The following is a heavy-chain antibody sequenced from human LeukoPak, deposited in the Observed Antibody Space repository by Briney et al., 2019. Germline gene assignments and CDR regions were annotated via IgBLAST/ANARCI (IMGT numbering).Heavy chain of an antibody. V-gene: IGHV3-21*04. CDR1: GFTFSSYS. CDR2: ISRGSRDI. J-gene: IGHJ4*02. Sequence: VGSPRLSFASSGFTFSSYSMNWVRQAPGKGLEWVSSISRGSRDIYYADSLKGRFTIYKNNAQNSLHLKMNSLRAEETAVYYCAGRGCTDGVCHFDYWGQGTPVTVSS. CDR3: AGRGCTDGVCHFDY. D-gene: IGHD2-8*01.